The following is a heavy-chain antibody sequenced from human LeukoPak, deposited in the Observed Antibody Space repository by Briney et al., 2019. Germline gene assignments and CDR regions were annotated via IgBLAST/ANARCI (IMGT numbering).Heavy chain of an antibody. CDR2: IYYSGST. J-gene: IGHJ5*02. CDR1: GGSISSYY. Sequence: SETLSLTCTVSGGSISSYYWSWIRQPPGKGLEWIGSIYYSGSTYYNPSLKSRVTISVDTSKNQFSLKLSSVTAADTAVYYCARRPDYDRDWFDPWGQGTLVTVSS. CDR3: ARRPDYDRDWFDP. V-gene: IGHV4-39*01. D-gene: IGHD4-17*01.